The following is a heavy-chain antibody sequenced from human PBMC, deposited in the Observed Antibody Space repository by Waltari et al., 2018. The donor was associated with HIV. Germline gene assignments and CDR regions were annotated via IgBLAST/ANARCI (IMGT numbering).Heavy chain of an antibody. CDR2: IVPMFGST. CDR3: ARDLFSRNSGYDWALGN. Sequence: QVQLVQSGAEVKKPGSSVKVSCKAFGGTFSRNAISWVRQAPGQGLEWVGGIVPMFGSTTYAQRFQGRVTITADESSTTAYMDLSSLRSEDTAVYYCARDLFSRNSGYDWALGNWGQGTLVTVSS. D-gene: IGHD5-12*01. CDR1: GGTFSRNA. J-gene: IGHJ4*02. V-gene: IGHV1-69*01.